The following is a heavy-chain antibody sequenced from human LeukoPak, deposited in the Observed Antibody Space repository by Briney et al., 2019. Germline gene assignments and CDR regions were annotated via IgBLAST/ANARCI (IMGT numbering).Heavy chain of an antibody. D-gene: IGHD3/OR15-3a*01. CDR1: GFTFSNAW. CDR3: AAGTGYSDFDF. CDR2: IKSKTDGGTA. Sequence: GGSLRLSCAASGFTFSNAWMSWVRQAPGKGLEWVGRIKSKTDGGTADYAAPVKGRFAISRDDSKNTLDLQMNSLKSEDTALYYCAAGTGYSDFDFWGQGTLVTVSS. V-gene: IGHV3-15*01. J-gene: IGHJ4*02.